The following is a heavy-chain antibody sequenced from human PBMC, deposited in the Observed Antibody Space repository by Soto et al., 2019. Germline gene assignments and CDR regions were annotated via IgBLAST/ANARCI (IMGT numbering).Heavy chain of an antibody. J-gene: IGHJ6*02. CDR2: ISAYNGNT. CDR1: GYTFTSYG. D-gene: IGHD3-9*01. Sequence: ASVKVSCKASGYTFTSYGISWVRQAPGQGLEWMGWISAYNGNTNYAQKLQGRVTMTTDTSTSTAYMGLRSLRSDDTAVYYCAGLYHYDILTGYMHYYGMDVWGQGTTVTVSS. V-gene: IGHV1-18*04. CDR3: AGLYHYDILTGYMHYYGMDV.